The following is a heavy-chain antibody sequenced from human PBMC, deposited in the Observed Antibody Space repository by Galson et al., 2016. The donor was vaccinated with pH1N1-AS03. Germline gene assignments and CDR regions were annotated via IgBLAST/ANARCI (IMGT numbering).Heavy chain of an antibody. V-gene: IGHV1-69*13. CDR3: ARDRHYDSSGRYFYESEH. CDR1: GGTFGNYA. CDR2: IHPIFGTP. J-gene: IGHJ4*02. Sequence: SVKVSCKASGGTFGNYAISWMRQAPGQGLEWMGGIHPIFGTPSYAQKFQGRPTVTADDSPSAAYMELSSLTSEDTAIYYCARDRHYDSSGRYFYESEHWGQGTLVIVSS. D-gene: IGHD3-22*01.